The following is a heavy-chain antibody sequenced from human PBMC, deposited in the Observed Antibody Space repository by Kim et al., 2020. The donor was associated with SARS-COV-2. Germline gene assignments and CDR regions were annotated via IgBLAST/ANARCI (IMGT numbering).Heavy chain of an antibody. CDR3: ARVVVGATGWFDP. V-gene: IGHV4-31*02. D-gene: IGHD2-15*01. J-gene: IGHJ5*02. Sequence: YYDPSHKSRVTISVDTAKNQCSLKLSSVTAADTAVYYCARVVVGATGWFDPWGQGTLVTVSS.